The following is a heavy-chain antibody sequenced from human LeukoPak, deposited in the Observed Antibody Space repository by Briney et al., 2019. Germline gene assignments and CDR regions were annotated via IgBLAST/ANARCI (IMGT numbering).Heavy chain of an antibody. D-gene: IGHD3-16*01. CDR2: INHSGST. CDR3: ARLGGGKSFDF. CDR1: GGSFSGYY. J-gene: IGHJ4*02. Sequence: PSETLSLTSAVYGGSFSGYYWSWIRQPPGKGLEWIGEINHSGSTNYNPSLKSRVTISVDTSKNQFSLKLSSVTAADTAVYYCARLGGGKSFDFWGQGTLVTVSS. V-gene: IGHV4-34*01.